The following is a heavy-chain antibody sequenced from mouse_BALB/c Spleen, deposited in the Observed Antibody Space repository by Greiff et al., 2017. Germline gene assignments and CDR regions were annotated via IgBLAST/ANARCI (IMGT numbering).Heavy chain of an antibody. D-gene: IGHD1-3*01. Sequence: EVHLVESGGGLVKPGGSLKLSCAASGFTFSDYYMYWVRQTPEKRLEWVATISDGGSYTYYPDSVKGRFTISRDNAKNNLYLQMSSLKSEDTAMYYCARDGYNSYWYFDVWGAGTTVTVSS. CDR1: GFTFSDYY. CDR3: ARDGYNSYWYFDV. V-gene: IGHV5-4*02. J-gene: IGHJ1*01. CDR2: ISDGGSYT.